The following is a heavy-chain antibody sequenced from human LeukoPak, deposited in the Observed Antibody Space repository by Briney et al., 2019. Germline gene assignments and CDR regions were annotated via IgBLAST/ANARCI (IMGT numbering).Heavy chain of an antibody. J-gene: IGHJ3*02. CDR2: IYYSGST. V-gene: IGHV4-39*07. Sequence: PSETLSLTCTVSGGSISSSSYYWGWIRQPPGKGLEWIGSIYYSGSTYYNPSLKSRVTISVDTSKNQFSLKLSSVTAADTAVYYCARDREIVKRAFDIWGQGTMVTVSS. D-gene: IGHD2/OR15-2a*01. CDR3: ARDREIVKRAFDI. CDR1: GGSISSSSYY.